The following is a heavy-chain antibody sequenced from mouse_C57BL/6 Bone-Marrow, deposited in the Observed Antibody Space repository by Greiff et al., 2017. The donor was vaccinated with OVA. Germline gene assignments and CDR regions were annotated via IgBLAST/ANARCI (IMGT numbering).Heavy chain of an antibody. V-gene: IGHV1-76*01. Sequence: QVQLQQSGAELVRPGASVKLSCKASGYTFTDYYINWVKQRPGQGLEWIARIYPGSGTTYYNEKFKGKATLTAEKSSSTAYMQLSSLTSEDSAVYDCARKRVATYWEFDVWGTGTTVTVSS. CDR3: ARKRVATYWEFDV. J-gene: IGHJ1*03. CDR2: IYPGSGTT. CDR1: GYTFTDYY. D-gene: IGHD1-1*02.